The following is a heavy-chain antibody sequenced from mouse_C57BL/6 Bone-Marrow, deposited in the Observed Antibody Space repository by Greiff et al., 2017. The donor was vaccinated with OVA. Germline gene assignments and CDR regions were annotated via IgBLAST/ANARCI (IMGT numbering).Heavy chain of an antibody. CDR2: IYPGSGST. CDR3: ALYDPDY. V-gene: IGHV1-55*01. D-gene: IGHD1-1*01. CDR1: GYTFTSYW. J-gene: IGHJ2*01. Sequence: QVQLQQPGAELVKPGASVKMSCKASGYTFTSYWITWVKQRPGQGLEWIGDIYPGSGSTNYNEKFKSKATLTVDKSSSTAYMQLSSLTSEDSAVYYCALYDPDYWGQGTTLTVSS.